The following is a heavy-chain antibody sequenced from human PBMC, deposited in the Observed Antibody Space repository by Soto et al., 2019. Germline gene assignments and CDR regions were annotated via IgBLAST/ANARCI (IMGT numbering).Heavy chain of an antibody. V-gene: IGHV3-48*02. J-gene: IGHJ4*02. D-gene: IGHD3-10*01. CDR3: ARDYGPFDY. CDR2: ISSSSNTI. CDR1: GFTFSTYN. Sequence: GGSLRLSCTASGFTFSTYNMNWVRQAPGKGLEWVSYISSSSNTIYYTESVKGRFTISRDNAKNSLYLQMNSLRDEDTAVYYCARDYGPFDYWGQGTLVTVSS.